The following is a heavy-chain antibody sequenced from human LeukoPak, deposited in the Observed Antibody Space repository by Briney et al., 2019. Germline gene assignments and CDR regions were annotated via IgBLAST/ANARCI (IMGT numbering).Heavy chain of an antibody. CDR1: GGSISSYY. D-gene: IGHD3-10*01. CDR2: IYYSEST. Sequence: SETLSLTCTVSGGSISSYYWSWIRQPPGKGLEWIGYIYYSESTNYNPSLKSRVTISVDTSKNQFSLKLSSVTAADTAVYYCARALITMVRGVIGNWLDPWGQGTLVTVSS. CDR3: ARALITMVRGVIGNWLDP. V-gene: IGHV4-59*01. J-gene: IGHJ5*02.